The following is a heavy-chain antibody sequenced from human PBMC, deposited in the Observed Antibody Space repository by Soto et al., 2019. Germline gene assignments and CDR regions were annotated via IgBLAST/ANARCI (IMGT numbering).Heavy chain of an antibody. CDR3: ARSKEFDY. CDR2: IFPSGTT. J-gene: IGHJ4*02. Sequence: LSLTCGVSGGSLSGATYSWNWIRQTPGKGLEWIGYIFPSGTTYYNPSLRSRVTISIDVYKNQFSLSLRSLTAADTAVYYCARSKEFDYWSQGTLVTVSS. CDR1: GGSLSGATYS. V-gene: IGHV4-30-2*01.